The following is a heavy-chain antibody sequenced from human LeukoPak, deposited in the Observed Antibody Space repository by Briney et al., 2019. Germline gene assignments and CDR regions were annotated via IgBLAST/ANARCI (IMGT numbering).Heavy chain of an antibody. D-gene: IGHD2-15*01. J-gene: IGHJ4*02. V-gene: IGHV3-21*01. CDR2: ISSSSSYI. Sequence: KPGGSLRLSCAASGSTFSSYSMNWVRQAPGKGLEWVSSISSSSSYIYYADSVKGRFTISRDNAKNSLYLQMNSLRAEDTAVYYCARNGISSSRPARFDYWGQGTLVTVSS. CDR1: GSTFSSYS. CDR3: ARNGISSSRPARFDY.